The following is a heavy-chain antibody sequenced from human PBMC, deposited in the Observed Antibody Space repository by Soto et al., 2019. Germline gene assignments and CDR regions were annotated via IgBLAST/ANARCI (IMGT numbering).Heavy chain of an antibody. D-gene: IGHD3-3*01. Sequence: GGSLRLSCAASGFTFSSYWMHWVRQAPGKGLVWVSRINSDGSSTSYADSVKGRFTISRDNAKNTLYLQMNSLRAEDTAVYYCARVASTRGEHYDFWSGYSVRNTPGSGYADYWGQGTLVTVSS. CDR3: ARVASTRGEHYDFWSGYSVRNTPGSGYADY. J-gene: IGHJ4*02. CDR1: GFTFSSYW. V-gene: IGHV3-74*01. CDR2: INSDGSST.